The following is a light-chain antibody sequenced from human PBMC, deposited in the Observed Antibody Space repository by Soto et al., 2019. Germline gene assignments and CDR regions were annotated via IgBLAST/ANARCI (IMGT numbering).Light chain of an antibody. Sequence: IVITHSPSTLSVSPGERATLSFSASQSVSSYLAWYQQKPGQAPRLLIYDASSRDTGIPDRFSGGGSGTDFTLTISRLEPEDFAVYYCQQFSSYPLTFGGGTKVDIK. CDR3: QQFSSYPLT. V-gene: IGKV3-20*01. J-gene: IGKJ4*01. CDR2: DAS. CDR1: QSVSSY.